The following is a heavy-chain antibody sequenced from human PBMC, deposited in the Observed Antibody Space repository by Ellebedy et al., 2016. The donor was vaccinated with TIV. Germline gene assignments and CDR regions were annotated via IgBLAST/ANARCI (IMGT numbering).Heavy chain of an antibody. V-gene: IGHV3-23*01. J-gene: IGHJ4*02. CDR2: ISANGGST. Sequence: PGGSLRLSCAASGFTFSSSTMNWVRQAPGKGLEWVSGISANGGSTSYADSVKGRFTISRDNFGNTLYLQMSNLRAEDTAIYYCAKEERVYSGYQFDYWGQGTLVTVSS. CDR1: GFTFSSST. CDR3: AKEERVYSGYQFDY. D-gene: IGHD3-22*01.